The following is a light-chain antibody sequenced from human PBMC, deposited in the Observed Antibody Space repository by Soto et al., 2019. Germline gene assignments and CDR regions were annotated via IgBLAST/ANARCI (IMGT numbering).Light chain of an antibody. V-gene: IGKV3-20*01. Sequence: EIVLTQSPGTLSLSPGERTTLSCRASQSVSSSYLAWYQQKPGQAPRLLIYGASSRATGIPDRFSGSGSVTDFTLTISRLEPEDFAVYYCQQYGARPPLTFGGGTKVEIK. J-gene: IGKJ4*01. CDR2: GAS. CDR3: QQYGARPPLT. CDR1: QSVSSSY.